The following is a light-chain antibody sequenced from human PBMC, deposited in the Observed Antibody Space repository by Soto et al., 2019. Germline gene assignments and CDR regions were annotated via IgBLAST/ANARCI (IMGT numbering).Light chain of an antibody. CDR1: QSVSSN. CDR3: QQYNNWPLLT. J-gene: IGKJ4*01. V-gene: IGKV3-15*01. Sequence: EIVMTQSPATLSVSPGERAALSCRASQSVSSNLAWYQQRXXXXPRLLIYGASTRATGIPARFSGSGSGTEFTLTISGLQSEDFAVYYCQQYNNWPLLTFGGGTKVEIK. CDR2: GAS.